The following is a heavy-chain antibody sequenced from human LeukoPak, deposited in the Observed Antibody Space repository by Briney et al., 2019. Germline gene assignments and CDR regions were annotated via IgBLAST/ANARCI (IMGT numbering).Heavy chain of an antibody. CDR2: IIPIFGTA. V-gene: IGHV1-69*13. J-gene: IGHJ4*02. CDR3: ARDRSGAAAGTSPFDY. D-gene: IGHD6-13*01. Sequence: SVKVSCKASGGTFSSYAISWVRQAPGQGLEWMGGIIPIFGTANYAQKFQGRVTITADESTSTAYIELSSLRSEDTAVYYCARDRSGAAAGTSPFDYWGQGTLVTVSS. CDR1: GGTFSSYA.